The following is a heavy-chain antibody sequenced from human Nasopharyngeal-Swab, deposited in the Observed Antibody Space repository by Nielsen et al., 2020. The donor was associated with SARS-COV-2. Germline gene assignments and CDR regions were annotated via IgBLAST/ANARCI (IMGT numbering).Heavy chain of an antibody. D-gene: IGHD6-13*01. J-gene: IGHJ6*02. CDR1: GGSISSSSYY. V-gene: IGHV4-39*01. CDR3: ARSPSSSWSTYYYGMDV. Sequence: SETLSLTCSVPGGSISSSSYYWGWIRQPPGKGLEWIGSIYYSGSTYYNPYLKSRVTISVHTSKNQFSLKLSSVTAADTAVYYCARSPSSSWSTYYYGMDVWGQGTTVTVSS. CDR2: IYYSGST.